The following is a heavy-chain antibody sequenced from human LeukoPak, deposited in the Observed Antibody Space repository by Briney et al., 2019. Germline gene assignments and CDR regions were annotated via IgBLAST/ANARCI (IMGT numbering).Heavy chain of an antibody. D-gene: IGHD3-10*01. CDR1: GVSFSGYY. V-gene: IGHV4-34*01. J-gene: IGHJ6*02. CDR3: ARRRRDYYGSGSHTRLGYYYGMDV. CDR2: VNHSGST. Sequence: SETLSLTCAVYGVSFSGYYWSWIRQPPGKGLEWIGEVNHSGSTNYNPSLKSRVTISVDTSKNQFSLKLSSVTAADTAVYYCARRRRDYYGSGSHTRLGYYYGMDVWGQGTTVTASS.